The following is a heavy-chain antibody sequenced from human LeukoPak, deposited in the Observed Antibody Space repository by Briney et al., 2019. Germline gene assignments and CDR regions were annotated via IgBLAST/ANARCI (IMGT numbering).Heavy chain of an antibody. J-gene: IGHJ4*02. V-gene: IGHV4-59*01. D-gene: IGHD6-13*01. Sequence: PSETLSLTCTVSGGSIRNYYWSWIRQPPGKGLEWIGYIYYSGSTNYNPSLKSRVTISVDTSKNQFSLKLSSVTAADTAVYYCARVRRGYSSSWYEPYFDHWGQGTLVTVSA. CDR2: IYYSGST. CDR3: ARVRRGYSSSWYEPYFDH. CDR1: GGSIRNYY.